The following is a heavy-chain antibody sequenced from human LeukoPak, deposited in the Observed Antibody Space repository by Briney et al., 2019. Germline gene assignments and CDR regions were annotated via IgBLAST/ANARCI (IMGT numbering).Heavy chain of an antibody. CDR1: GFTFSSYW. J-gene: IGHJ4*02. CDR2: INQDGSEK. D-gene: IGHD3-22*01. Sequence: GGSLRLSCAASGFTFSSYWMSWVRQAPGRGLEWVANINQDGSEKYHVVSVKGRFTISRDNAKNSLYLQMNSLRAEDTAVYYCARRSSGYYFDYWGQGTLVTVSS. V-gene: IGHV3-7*03. CDR3: ARRSSGYYFDY.